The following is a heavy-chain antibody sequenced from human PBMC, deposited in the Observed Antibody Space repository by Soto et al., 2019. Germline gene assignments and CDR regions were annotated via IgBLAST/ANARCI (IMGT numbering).Heavy chain of an antibody. Sequence: LRLSCAASGFTLSGYYMTWMRQTPGKGLEWVSFIGKTGSDIHYADSVEGRFTISRDNAKNSLYLQMNSLRAEDTAVYYCAREIGNRLPYGPVDYWGQGTLVTVSS. J-gene: IGHJ4*02. CDR1: GFTLSGYY. D-gene: IGHD3-10*01. CDR2: IGKTGSDI. CDR3: AREIGNRLPYGPVDY. V-gene: IGHV3-11*01.